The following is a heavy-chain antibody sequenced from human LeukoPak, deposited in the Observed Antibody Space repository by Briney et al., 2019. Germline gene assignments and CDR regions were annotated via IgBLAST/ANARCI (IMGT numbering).Heavy chain of an antibody. V-gene: IGHV3-7*01. J-gene: IGHJ3*02. D-gene: IGHD2-2*01. CDR3: ARGPHVVVVPAAKGYAFDI. CDR2: IKQDGSEK. Sequence: GGSLRLSCAASGFTFSSYWMSWVRQAPGKGLEWVANIKQDGSEKYYVDSVKGRFTISRDNAKNSLYLQMNSLRAEDTAVYYCARGPHVVVVPAAKGYAFDIWGQGTMVTVSS. CDR1: GFTFSSYW.